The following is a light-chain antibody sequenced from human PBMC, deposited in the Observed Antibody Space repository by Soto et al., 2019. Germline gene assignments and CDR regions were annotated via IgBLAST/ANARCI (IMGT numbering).Light chain of an antibody. CDR2: LNSDGSH. CDR3: QTGGTGIHYV. Sequence: QLVLTQSPSASASLGASVKLTCTLSSGHSSYAIAWHQQQPEKGPRYLMKLNSDGSHRKGDGIPDRFSGSSSGAERYLTISRLQSEDEADYYCQTGGTGIHYVFGTGTKVTVL. V-gene: IGLV4-69*01. CDR1: SGHSSYA. J-gene: IGLJ1*01.